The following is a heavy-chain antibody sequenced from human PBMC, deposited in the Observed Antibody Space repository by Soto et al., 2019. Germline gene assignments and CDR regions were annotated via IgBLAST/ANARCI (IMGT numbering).Heavy chain of an antibody. CDR1: GFTFSDYY. CDR3: ARGLDSGDYVDSFDP. V-gene: IGHV3-11*01. D-gene: IGHD4-17*01. J-gene: IGHJ5*02. CDR2: ISSSGSTI. Sequence: WGSLRLSCAASGFTFSDYYIILIRHSPFKGLEWVSYISSSGSTIYYADSVKGRFTISRDNAKNSLYLQMNSLRAEDTAVYYCARGLDSGDYVDSFDPWGQGTLVTVSS.